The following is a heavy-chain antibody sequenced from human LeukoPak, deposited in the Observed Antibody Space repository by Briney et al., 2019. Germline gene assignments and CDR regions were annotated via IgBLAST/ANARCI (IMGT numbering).Heavy chain of an antibody. CDR2: MNPNSGNT. V-gene: IGHV1-8*01. CDR1: GYTFTSYD. CDR3: AKARDSSGWYFDY. Sequence: GASVKVSCKASGYTFTSYDINWVRQATGQGLEWMGWMNPNSGNTGYAQKFQGRVTMTRNTSISTAYMELSSLRSEDTAVYYCAKARDSSGWYFDYWGQGTLVTVSS. D-gene: IGHD6-19*01. J-gene: IGHJ4*02.